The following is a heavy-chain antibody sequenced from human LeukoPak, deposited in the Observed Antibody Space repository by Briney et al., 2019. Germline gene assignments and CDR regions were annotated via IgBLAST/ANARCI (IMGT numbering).Heavy chain of an antibody. J-gene: IGHJ6*03. Sequence: SETLSLTCTVSGGSISSYYWSWIRQPPGKGLEWIGYIYYSGSTNYNPSLKSRVTISVDTSKNQFSLKLSSVTAADTAVYYCARLKAVPAAMGIFYYYYYMDVWGKGTTVTISS. CDR3: ARLKAVPAAMGIFYYYYYMDV. CDR1: GGSISSYY. V-gene: IGHV4-59*01. CDR2: IYYSGST. D-gene: IGHD2-2*01.